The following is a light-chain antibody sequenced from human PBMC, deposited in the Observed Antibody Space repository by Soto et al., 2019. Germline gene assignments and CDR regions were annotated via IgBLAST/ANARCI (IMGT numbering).Light chain of an antibody. CDR2: DAS. Sequence: DIVLTQSPSSLSLSLGDGVTISCRASQSISNYLAWYQQKPGKIPSLLIYDASTWQTGIPPRFSGSGSGTDFTLTITSLEPEAVATYYCQKYASSPLPFGGGTKVDVK. J-gene: IGKJ3*01. CDR3: QKYASSPLP. CDR1: QSISNY. V-gene: IGKV1-27*01.